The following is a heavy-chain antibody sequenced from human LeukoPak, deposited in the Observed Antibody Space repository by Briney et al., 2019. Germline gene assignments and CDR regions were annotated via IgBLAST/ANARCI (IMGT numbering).Heavy chain of an antibody. CDR1: GFTFSSYE. Sequence: PGGSLRLSCAVSGFTFSSYEMNCVRQSPGNERRCFSYISSSVSTIYYAASVKGRFTISRDNAKNSLYLQMNSLRAEDTAVYYCARCVRYYYYYGMDVWGKGTTVTVSS. V-gene: IGHV3-48*03. D-gene: IGHD6-6*01. CDR2: ISSSVSTI. J-gene: IGHJ6*04. CDR3: ARCVRYYYYYGMDV.